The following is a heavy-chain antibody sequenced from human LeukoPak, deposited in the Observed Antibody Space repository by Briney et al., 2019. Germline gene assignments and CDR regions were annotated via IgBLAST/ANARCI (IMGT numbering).Heavy chain of an antibody. CDR1: GGSISNYY. J-gene: IGHJ6*03. CDR3: ARDVLYYYYMDV. Sequence: PSETLSLTCTVSGGSISNYYWGWIRQPPGEGLEWIGSIYYSGSTYYNSSLQSRVTISVHMSNNQFALKLSSVTAADTAVYYCARDVLYYYYMDVWGKGTTVTISS. D-gene: IGHD2-8*01. V-gene: IGHV4-39*06. CDR2: IYYSGST.